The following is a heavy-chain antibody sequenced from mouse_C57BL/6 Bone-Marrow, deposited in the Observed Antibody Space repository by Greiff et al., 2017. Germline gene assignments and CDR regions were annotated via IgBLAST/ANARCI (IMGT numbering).Heavy chain of an antibody. CDR1: GFSLTSYG. CDR3: ARRGGTGGRYFDY. CDR2: IWGVGST. D-gene: IGHD4-1*01. J-gene: IGHJ2*01. V-gene: IGHV2-6*01. Sequence: VKLVESGPGLVAPSQSLSITCTVSGFSLTSYGVDWVRQSPGRGLEWLGVIWGVGSTNYNSALKSRLSISKDTSKSPVFLKMNSLQTDDTAMYYGARRGGTGGRYFDYWGQGTTLTVSS.